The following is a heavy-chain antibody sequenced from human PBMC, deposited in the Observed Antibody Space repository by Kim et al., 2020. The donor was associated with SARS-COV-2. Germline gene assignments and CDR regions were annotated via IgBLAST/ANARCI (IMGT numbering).Heavy chain of an antibody. Sequence: GGSLRLSCAASGFTFSSYWMSWVRQAPGKGLEWVANIKQDGSEKYYVDSVKGRFTISRDNAKNSLYLQMNSLRAEDTAVYYCARDAYSSSWHSSEPSYYYYGMDVWGQGTTVTVSS. CDR3: ARDAYSSSWHSSEPSYYYYGMDV. D-gene: IGHD6-13*01. CDR2: IKQDGSEK. V-gene: IGHV3-7*01. CDR1: GFTFSSYW. J-gene: IGHJ6*02.